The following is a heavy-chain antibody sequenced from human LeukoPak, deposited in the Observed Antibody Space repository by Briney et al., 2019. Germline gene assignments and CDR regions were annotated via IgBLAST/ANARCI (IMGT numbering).Heavy chain of an antibody. CDR3: ARVTSYLAFDI. CDR2: IYSSGST. D-gene: IGHD3-10*01. Sequence: SETLSLTCIVSGDSISSSAYYWGWIRQPPGKGLEWIGQIYSSGSTYYNPSLESRVTISVEKSKNQFSLNLSSVTAADTAVYYCARVTSYLAFDIFGQGTIVTVSS. V-gene: IGHV4-39*07. CDR1: GDSISSSAYY. J-gene: IGHJ3*02.